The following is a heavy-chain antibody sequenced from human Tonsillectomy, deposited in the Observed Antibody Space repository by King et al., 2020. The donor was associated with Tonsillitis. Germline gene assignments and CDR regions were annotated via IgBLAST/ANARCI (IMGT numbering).Heavy chain of an antibody. V-gene: IGHV3-21*01. CDR1: GFTFSSYS. J-gene: IGHJ4*02. D-gene: IGHD6-13*01. Sequence: VQLVESGGGLVKPGGSLRLSCAASGFTFSSYSMNWVRQAPGKGLEWVSSISSSSSYIYYADSVKGRFTISRDNAKNSLYLQMNSLRAEDTAVYYCAREISSRRTSYYFDHWGQGTLVTVSS. CDR2: ISSSSSYI. CDR3: AREISSRRTSYYFDH.